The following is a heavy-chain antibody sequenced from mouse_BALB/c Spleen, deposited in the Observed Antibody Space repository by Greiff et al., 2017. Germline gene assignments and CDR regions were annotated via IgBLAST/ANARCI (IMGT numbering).Heavy chain of an antibody. J-gene: IGHJ3*01. V-gene: IGHV3-8*02. Sequence: EVQLVESGPSLVKPSQTLSLTCSVTGDSITSGYWNWIRKFPGNKLEYMGYISYSGSTYYNPSLKSRISITRDTSKNQYYLQLNSVTTEDTATYYCATHYGYDVGFAYWGQGTLVTVSA. CDR2: ISYSGST. CDR3: ATHYGYDVGFAY. D-gene: IGHD2-2*01. CDR1: GDSITSGY.